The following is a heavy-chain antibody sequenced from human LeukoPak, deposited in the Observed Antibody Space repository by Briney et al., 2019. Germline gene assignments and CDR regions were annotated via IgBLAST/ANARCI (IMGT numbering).Heavy chain of an antibody. V-gene: IGHV3-30*02. CDR2: VEYDGGDK. CDR1: RLTFRNYG. D-gene: IGHD2/OR15-2a*01. Sequence: PGGSLRLSCVVSRLTFRNYGMHWVRQAPGKGLEWVAFVEYDGGDKYYTDSVKGRFTISRDNSRNTLYLQMNSLTTEGTAVYYCATKRGNSGYLESWGQGTLVTVSS. CDR3: ATKRGNSGYLES. J-gene: IGHJ4*02.